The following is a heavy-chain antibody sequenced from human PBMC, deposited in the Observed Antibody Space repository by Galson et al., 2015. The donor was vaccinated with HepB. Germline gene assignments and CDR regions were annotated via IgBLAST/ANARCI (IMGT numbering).Heavy chain of an antibody. CDR3: AREGATTHYYFGLDV. D-gene: IGHD1-26*01. J-gene: IGHJ6*02. CDR1: GYTFTSSD. CDR2: MNPNSGNT. V-gene: IGHV1-8*01. Sequence: SVKVSCKASGYTFTSSDTNWVRQATGQGLEWMGWMNPNSGNTGYAQKFQGRVTLTRSTSIRTAYMELSSLTSEDTAVYYCAREGATTHYYFGLDVWGQGTTVTV.